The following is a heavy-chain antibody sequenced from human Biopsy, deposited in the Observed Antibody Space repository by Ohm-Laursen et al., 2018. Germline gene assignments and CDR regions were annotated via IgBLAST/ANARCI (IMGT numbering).Heavy chain of an antibody. CDR3: ARTPRDSFWSGSYKRGLWFDP. V-gene: IGHV4-59*01. J-gene: IGHJ5*02. CDR2: VYNGGIT. D-gene: IGHD3-3*01. Sequence: TLSLTCPVSGDSISSYYWTWIRQTPGKGLEWIGHVYNGGITNYNPSLKSRVTISKDTSKNQFSLQLSSVTAADTAVYYCARTPRDSFWSGSYKRGLWFDPWGQGTLVTVSS. CDR1: GDSISSYY.